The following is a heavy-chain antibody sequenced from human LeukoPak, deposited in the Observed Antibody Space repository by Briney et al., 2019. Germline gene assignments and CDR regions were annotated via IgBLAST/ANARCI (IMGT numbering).Heavy chain of an antibody. Sequence: PSETLSLTCAVYGGSFSGYYWSWIRKPPGKGLEWIGEINHSGSTNYNPSLKSRVTISVDTSKNQFSLKLSSVTAADTAVYYCASRSSDGYNPHWGQGTLVTVSS. CDR2: INHSGST. J-gene: IGHJ4*02. CDR1: GGSFSGYY. V-gene: IGHV4-34*01. D-gene: IGHD5-24*01. CDR3: ASRSSDGYNPH.